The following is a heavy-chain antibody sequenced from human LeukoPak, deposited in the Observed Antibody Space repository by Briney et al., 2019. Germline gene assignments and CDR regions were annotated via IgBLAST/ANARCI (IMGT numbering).Heavy chain of an antibody. CDR2: IYYSGST. D-gene: IGHD2-2*01. J-gene: IGHJ5*02. Sequence: KSSETLSLTCTVSGGSISSYYWSWIRQPPGKGLEWIGYIYYSGSTNYNPSLKSRVTISVDTSKNQFSLKLSSVTAADTAVYYCARLFTSAGIWFDPWGQGTLVTVSS. CDR1: GGSISSYY. V-gene: IGHV4-59*01. CDR3: ARLFTSAGIWFDP.